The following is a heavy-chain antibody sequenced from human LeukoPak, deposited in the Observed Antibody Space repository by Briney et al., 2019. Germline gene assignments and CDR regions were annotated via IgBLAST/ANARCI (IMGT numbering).Heavy chain of an antibody. J-gene: IGHJ4*02. Sequence: SETLSLTCTVSGGSFSSYYWSWIRQPAGKGLEWIGHIYTSGTTNYNPSLKSRVTMSIDKSKNQFSLRWSSVTAADTAIYYCARDAKYYFGSRTYFFFEYWGQGTLLTVSS. CDR1: GGSFSSYY. CDR2: IYTSGTT. D-gene: IGHD3-10*01. CDR3: ARDAKYYFGSRTYFFFEY. V-gene: IGHV4-4*07.